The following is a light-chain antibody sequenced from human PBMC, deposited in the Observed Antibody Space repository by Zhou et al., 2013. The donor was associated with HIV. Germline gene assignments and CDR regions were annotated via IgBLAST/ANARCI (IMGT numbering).Light chain of an antibody. J-gene: IGKJ2*01. CDR1: QSVSSNS. Sequence: EVVLTQSPDTLSLSPGETATLSCRATQSVSSNSLAWYQQRPGQAPRLLIYGASNRATGIPDRFRGSGSGTDFTLTISRLEVEDFAVYYCQQYETFAEGTKVELK. CDR2: GAS. V-gene: IGKV3-20*01. CDR3: QQYET.